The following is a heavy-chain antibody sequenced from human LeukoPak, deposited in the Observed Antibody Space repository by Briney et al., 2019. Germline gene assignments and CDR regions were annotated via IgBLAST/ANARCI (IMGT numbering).Heavy chain of an antibody. CDR2: ISYDGGHQ. Sequence: GGSLRLSCEASGFTFRNYGVHWVRQAPGKGLEWVAVISYDGGHQYSADSVKGRFTLSRDNSKSTVYLQLNSLRAEDTAVYYCAKDRRMMSAYYGMDVWGQGTPVTVSS. CDR1: GFTFRNYG. J-gene: IGHJ6*02. CDR3: AKDRRMMSAYYGMDV. D-gene: IGHD3-16*01. V-gene: IGHV3-30*18.